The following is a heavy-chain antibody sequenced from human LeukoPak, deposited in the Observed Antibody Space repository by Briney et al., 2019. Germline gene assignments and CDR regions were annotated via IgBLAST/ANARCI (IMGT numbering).Heavy chain of an antibody. CDR1: GGTFSSYA. V-gene: IGHV1-69*13. CDR3: ARSKGRRFGESNDY. D-gene: IGHD3-10*01. CDR2: IIPIFGTA. Sequence: ASVKVSCKASGGTFSSYAISWVRQAPGQGLEWMGGIIPIFGTANYAQKSQGRVTITADESTSTAYMELSSLRSEDTAVYYCARSKGRRFGESNDYWGQGTLVTVSS. J-gene: IGHJ4*02.